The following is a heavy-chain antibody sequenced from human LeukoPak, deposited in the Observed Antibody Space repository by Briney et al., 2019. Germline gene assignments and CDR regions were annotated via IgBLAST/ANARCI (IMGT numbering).Heavy chain of an antibody. D-gene: IGHD3-10*01. CDR2: IILSDHTT. Sequence: PGGSLRLSCAASGFTFSNYAMSWVRQAPGKGLEWVSIILSDHTTHYADSVKGRFTFSRDDSKNSLHLQMNRLRVEDTAVYYCARGLLESQFDHWGQGTLVTVSS. CDR3: ARGLLESQFDH. V-gene: IGHV3-23*01. J-gene: IGHJ4*02. CDR1: GFTFSNYA.